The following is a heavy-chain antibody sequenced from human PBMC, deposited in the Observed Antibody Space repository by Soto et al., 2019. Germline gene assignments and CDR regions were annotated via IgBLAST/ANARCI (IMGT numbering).Heavy chain of an antibody. V-gene: IGHV4-34*01. D-gene: IGHD6-25*01. CDR2: INNSGST. Sequence: QVQLQQWGAGLLKPSQTLSLTCAVYGGSFSGYSWSWIRQPPGKGLEWIGEINNSGSTNYNPSLKRLVPISVDTSKNHFSLKLSSVAAAATAVYYCARGRGIAARRARNWFDPWGQGTLVTVSS. CDR1: GGSFSGYS. J-gene: IGHJ5*02. CDR3: ARGRGIAARRARNWFDP.